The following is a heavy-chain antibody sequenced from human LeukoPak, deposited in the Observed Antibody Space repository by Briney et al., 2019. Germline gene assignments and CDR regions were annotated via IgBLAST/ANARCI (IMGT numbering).Heavy chain of an antibody. Sequence: GGSLRLSCAASGFTFSSYSMNWVRQAPGKGLEWVSSISSSSSYIYYADSVKGRFTISRDNAKNSLYLQMNSLRAEDTAVYYCARAPIIIWAFDIWGHGTMVTVSS. D-gene: IGHD3/OR15-3a*01. J-gene: IGHJ3*02. CDR1: GFTFSSYS. CDR3: ARAPIIIWAFDI. V-gene: IGHV3-21*01. CDR2: ISSSSSYI.